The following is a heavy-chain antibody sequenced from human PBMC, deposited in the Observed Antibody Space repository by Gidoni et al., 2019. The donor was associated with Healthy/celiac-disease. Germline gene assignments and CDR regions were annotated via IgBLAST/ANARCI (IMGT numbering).Heavy chain of an antibody. J-gene: IGHJ2*01. Sequence: QVQLQASGPGLVKPSQTLSLTCPVPGGSTSSGDYYWSWVRQPPGKGLEWIGYIYYSGSTYYNPSLKRRVTISVDTSKNQFSLKLSSVTAADAAVYYCARERRGLGWYFDLWGRGTLVTVSS. CDR3: ARERRGLGWYFDL. D-gene: IGHD2-21*01. V-gene: IGHV4-30-4*01. CDR2: IYYSGST. CDR1: GGSTSSGDYY.